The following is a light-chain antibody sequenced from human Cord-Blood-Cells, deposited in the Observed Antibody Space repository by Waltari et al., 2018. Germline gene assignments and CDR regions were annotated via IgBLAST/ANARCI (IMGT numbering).Light chain of an antibody. CDR2: EVS. V-gene: IGLV2-8*01. CDR1: SRDVGGYNY. J-gene: IGLJ1*01. CDR3: SSYAGSNNYV. Sequence: QSALTHPPSASGSPGQSVTISCTGTSRDVGGYNYVSWYQQHPGKAPKLMIYEVSKRPSGVPDRFSGSKSRNAASLTVSGLQAEDDADYYCSSYAGSNNYVFGTGTKVTVL.